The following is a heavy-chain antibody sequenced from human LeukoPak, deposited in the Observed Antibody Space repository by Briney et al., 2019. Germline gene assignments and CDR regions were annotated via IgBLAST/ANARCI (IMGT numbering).Heavy chain of an antibody. CDR1: GFPFSSYG. V-gene: IGHV3-30*03. D-gene: IGHD2-2*01. Sequence: GRSLRLSCAASGFPFSSYGMHWVRQAPGKGLEWVAVISYDGSNQYYADSVMGRFTISRDDSKNTLYLQMNSLRAEDTAVYYCARGYCSSTSCTNDYWGQGTLVTVSS. J-gene: IGHJ4*02. CDR3: ARGYCSSTSCTNDY. CDR2: ISYDGSNQ.